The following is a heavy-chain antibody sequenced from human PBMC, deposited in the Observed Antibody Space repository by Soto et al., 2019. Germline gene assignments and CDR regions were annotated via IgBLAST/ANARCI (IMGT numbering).Heavy chain of an antibody. CDR2: ISNNGSNS. CDR1: GFSLNNYG. V-gene: IGHV3-30*03. CDR3: ATGGFCCGGSCPGYFFYYYGMNV. J-gene: IGHJ6*02. Sequence: QVQLVESGGGVVQPGTSLRLSCAASGFSLNNYGMNWVRQAPGKGLEWVAVISNNGSNSYYADSVRGRFTISRDNSKNKLHSALNSLGPGEKALYYCATGGFCCGGSCPGYFFYYYGMNVWGQGTTVTVSS. D-gene: IGHD2-15*01.